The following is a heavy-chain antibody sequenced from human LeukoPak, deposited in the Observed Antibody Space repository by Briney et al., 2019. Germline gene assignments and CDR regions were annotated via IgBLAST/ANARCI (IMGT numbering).Heavy chain of an antibody. CDR3: ARAPTLYYFDY. V-gene: IGHV4-59*02. J-gene: IGHJ4*02. D-gene: IGHD2/OR15-2a*01. Sequence: SETLSLTCTVSGGSVSSYYWSWIRQPPGKGLEWIGYIYNSGSTDYNPSLRSRVSISVDTSKNQLSLKLSSVTAADTAVYYCARAPTLYYFDYWGQGTLVTVSS. CDR1: GGSVSSYY. CDR2: IYNSGST.